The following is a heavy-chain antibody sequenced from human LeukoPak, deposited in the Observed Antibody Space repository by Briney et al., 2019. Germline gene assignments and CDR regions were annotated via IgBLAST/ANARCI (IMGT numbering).Heavy chain of an antibody. J-gene: IGHJ6*02. CDR3: AKSMVRGVIITGSYGMDV. D-gene: IGHD3-10*01. Sequence: GGSLRLSCAASGFTFSSYTMPWVRQAPGKGLEWVSAISGSGGSTYYADSVKGRFTISRDNSKNTLYLQMNSLRAEDTAVYYCAKSMVRGVIITGSYGMDVWGQGTTVTVSS. CDR2: ISGSGGST. V-gene: IGHV3-23*01. CDR1: GFTFSSYT.